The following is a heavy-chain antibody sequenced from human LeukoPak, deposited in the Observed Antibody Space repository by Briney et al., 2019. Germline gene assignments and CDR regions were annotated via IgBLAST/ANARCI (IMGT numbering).Heavy chain of an antibody. CDR2: IYYSGST. Sequence: SETLSLTCTVSGGSISSYYWSWIRQPPGKGLEWIGYIYYSGSTNYNPSLKSRVTISVDTSKNQFSLKLSSVTAADTAVYYCAREGRYGSGLFDPWGQGTLVTVSS. CDR1: GGSISSYY. D-gene: IGHD3-10*01. CDR3: AREGRYGSGLFDP. V-gene: IGHV4-59*01. J-gene: IGHJ5*02.